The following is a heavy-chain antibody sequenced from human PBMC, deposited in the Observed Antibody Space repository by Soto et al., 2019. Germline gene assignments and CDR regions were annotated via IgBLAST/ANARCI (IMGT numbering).Heavy chain of an antibody. CDR3: ARRVTTVTNYYYYSGMDV. Sequence: SETLSLTCTVSGGSISSYYWSWIRQPPGKGLEWIGYIYYSGSTRYSPSFQGQVTISADKSISTAYLQWSSLKASDTTMYYCARRVTTVTNYYYYSGMDVWGQRTTVTVSS. CDR2: IYYSGST. CDR1: GGSISSYY. J-gene: IGHJ6*02. V-gene: IGHV4-59*12. D-gene: IGHD4-4*01.